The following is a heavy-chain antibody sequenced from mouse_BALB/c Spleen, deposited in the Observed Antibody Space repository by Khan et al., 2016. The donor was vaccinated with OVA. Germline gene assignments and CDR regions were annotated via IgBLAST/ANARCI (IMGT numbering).Heavy chain of an antibody. J-gene: IGHJ4*01. CDR2: IYPGDGCT. Sequence: QVQLKESGPELVKPGASVKISCKASGYTFTAYDINWVKQRPGQGLEWIGWIYPGDGCTKYNENFKGKATLTGDQSSTTAYMQPNILTSEKSAVYFGAREGLRGVSMDYWGQGTSVSVSS. CDR1: GYTFTAYD. CDR3: AREGLRGVSMDY. V-gene: IGHV1S56*01. D-gene: IGHD2-4*01.